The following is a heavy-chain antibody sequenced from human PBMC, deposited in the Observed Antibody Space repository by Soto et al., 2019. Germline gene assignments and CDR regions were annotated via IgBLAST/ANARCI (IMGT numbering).Heavy chain of an antibody. V-gene: IGHV3-74*01. CDR2: INSDGSST. CDR3: SRGGYCISTTSHIDY. CDR1: GFTFSSYW. J-gene: IGHJ4*02. D-gene: IGHD2-2*01. Sequence: PGGSLRLSCAASGFTFSSYWMHWVRQAPGKGLVWVSRINSDGSSTSYADSVKGRFTISRDNAKNTLYLQMNSLRAEDTAVYYCSRGGYCISTTSHIDYWGQGTLVTVSS.